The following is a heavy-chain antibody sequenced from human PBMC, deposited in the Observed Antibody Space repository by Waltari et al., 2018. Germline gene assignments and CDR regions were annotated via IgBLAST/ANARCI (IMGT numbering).Heavy chain of an antibody. V-gene: IGHV3-23*01. Sequence: VQLLESGGGLVQPGGSLRLPCAASGFTFSSYAMSWVRQAPGKGLEWVSAISGSGGSTYYADSVKGRFTISRDNSKNTLYLQMNSLRAEDTAVYYCALFPTVATSRIHWGQGTLVTVSS. CDR3: ALFPTVATSRIH. CDR1: GFTFSSYA. CDR2: ISGSGGST. D-gene: IGHD5-12*01. J-gene: IGHJ4*02.